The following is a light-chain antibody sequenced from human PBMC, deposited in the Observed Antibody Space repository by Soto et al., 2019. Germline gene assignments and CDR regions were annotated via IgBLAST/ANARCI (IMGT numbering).Light chain of an antibody. V-gene: IGKV3-11*01. Sequence: EIVLTQSPATLSWSPGERATLSCRASQSVSSYLAWYQQKPGQAPRLLIYDASNRANGIPARFSGSGSGTDFTVTIISLEPEDFAVYYCQQRSNWWTFGQGTKVEIK. CDR1: QSVSSY. CDR3: QQRSNWWT. CDR2: DAS. J-gene: IGKJ1*01.